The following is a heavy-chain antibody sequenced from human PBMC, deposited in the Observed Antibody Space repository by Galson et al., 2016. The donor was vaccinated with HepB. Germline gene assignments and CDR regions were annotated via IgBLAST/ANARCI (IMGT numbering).Heavy chain of an antibody. CDR1: GFVFSNFG. V-gene: IGHV3-23*01. CDR3: AKERLVRRIFDH. Sequence: SLRLSCGASGFVFSNFGLSWARQAPGKGLEWVASISPRRTTYYSDSVQGSFTISRDNSNNTLYLQMNGLRAEDTAVYYCAKERLVRRIFDHWGQGTLLTVSS. CDR2: ISPRRTT. D-gene: IGHD3-9*01. J-gene: IGHJ4*02.